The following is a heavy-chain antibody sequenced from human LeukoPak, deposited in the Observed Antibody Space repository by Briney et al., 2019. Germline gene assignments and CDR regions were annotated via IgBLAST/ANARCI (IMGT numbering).Heavy chain of an antibody. J-gene: IGHJ5*02. D-gene: IGHD6-13*01. CDR1: GYSISSGYY. CDR3: ARDQGQPSDWFDP. V-gene: IGHV4-38-2*02. CDR2: IYHSGST. Sequence: SETLSLTCTVSGYSISSGYYWGWIRQPPGKGLEWIGNIYHSGSTYYNPSLKSRVTISVDTSKNQFSLKLSSVTAADTAVYYCARDQGQPSDWFDPWGQGTLATVSS.